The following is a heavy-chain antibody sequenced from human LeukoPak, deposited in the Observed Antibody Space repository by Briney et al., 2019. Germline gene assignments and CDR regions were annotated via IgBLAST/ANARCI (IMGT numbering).Heavy chain of an antibody. D-gene: IGHD6-19*01. CDR2: ISGSGGST. Sequence: GGSLRLSCAASGFTFSSYAMNWVRQAPGTGLEWISAISGSGGSTYYADSVKGRFTISRDNSKNTLYLQMNSLRAEDTAVYYCAKGGSSGWYPNWFDPWGQGTLVTVSS. CDR1: GFTFSSYA. V-gene: IGHV3-23*01. CDR3: AKGGSSGWYPNWFDP. J-gene: IGHJ5*02.